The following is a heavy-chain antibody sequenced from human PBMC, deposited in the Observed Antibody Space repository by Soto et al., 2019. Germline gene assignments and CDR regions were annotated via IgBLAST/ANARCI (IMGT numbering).Heavy chain of an antibody. CDR3: AREKGRDSSGYYAYGMDV. CDR2: ISAYNGNT. D-gene: IGHD3-22*01. V-gene: IGHV1-18*01. CDR1: GYTFTSYG. Sequence: QVQLVQSGAEVKKPGASVKVSCKASGYTFTSYGISWVRQAPGQGLEWMGWISAYNGNTNYAQKLQGRVTMTTEKSTSTAYKELRSLRSDDTAVYYCAREKGRDSSGYYAYGMDVWGQGTTVTVSS. J-gene: IGHJ6*02.